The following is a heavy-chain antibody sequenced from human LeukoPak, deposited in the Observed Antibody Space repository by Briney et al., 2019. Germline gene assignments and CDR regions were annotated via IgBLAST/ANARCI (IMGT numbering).Heavy chain of an antibody. V-gene: IGHV1-2*02. J-gene: IGHJ4*02. CDR1: GYTFTGYY. CDR3: ATRGCSGGSCYSDY. CDR2: TNPNSGGT. D-gene: IGHD2-15*01. Sequence: ASVKVSCKASGYTFTGYYMHWVRQAPGQGLEWMGWTNPNSGGTNYAQKFQGRVTMTRDTSVSTAYMELSSLKSDDTAVYYCATRGCSGGSCYSDYWGQGTLVTVSS.